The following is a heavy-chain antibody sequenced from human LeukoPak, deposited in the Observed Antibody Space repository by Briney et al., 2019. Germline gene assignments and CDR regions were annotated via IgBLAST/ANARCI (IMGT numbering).Heavy chain of an antibody. J-gene: IGHJ4*02. CDR1: GSPSVVIA. D-gene: IGHD5-24*01. Sequence: GGSLGSSGAALGSPSVVIALTGVRRAPGRGLGWISYIGIDSGNTNYADSVKGRFTISGDKAKNSLYLQMNSLRVEDTAVYYCARDYKYAFDNWGQGTLVTVSS. V-gene: IGHV3-48*01. CDR2: IGIDSGNT. CDR3: ARDYKYAFDN.